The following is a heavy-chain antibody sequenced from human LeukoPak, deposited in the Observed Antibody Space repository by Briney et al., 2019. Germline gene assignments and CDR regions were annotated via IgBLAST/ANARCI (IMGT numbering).Heavy chain of an antibody. CDR3: ARVGYYPDYYMDV. CDR1: GYSISSGYY. J-gene: IGHJ6*03. V-gene: IGHV4-38-2*02. Sequence: SETLSLTCTVSGYSISSGYYWVWIRQPPGKGLELIGSIYHGGSTYYNPSLKSRVTISVDTSKNQFSLKLSSVTAADTAVYYCARVGYYPDYYMDVWGKGTTVTVSS. D-gene: IGHD2-21*01. CDR2: IYHGGST.